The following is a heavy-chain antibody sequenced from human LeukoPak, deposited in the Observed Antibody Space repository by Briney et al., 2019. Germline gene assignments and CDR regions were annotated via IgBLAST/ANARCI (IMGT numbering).Heavy chain of an antibody. CDR2: ISSSGSTI. CDR3: ARVQDYYDSSGYYFP. D-gene: IGHD3-22*01. Sequence: GGSLRLSCAASGFTFSDYYMSWIRQAPGKGLEWVSYISSSGSTIYCADSVKGRFTISRDNAKNSLYLQMNSLRAEDTAVYYCARVQDYYDSSGYYFPWGQGTLVTVSS. CDR1: GFTFSDYY. V-gene: IGHV3-11*01. J-gene: IGHJ5*02.